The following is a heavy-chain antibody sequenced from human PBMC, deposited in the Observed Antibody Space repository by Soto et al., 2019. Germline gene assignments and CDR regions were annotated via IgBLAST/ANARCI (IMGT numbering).Heavy chain of an antibody. Sequence: GGSLRLSCAASGFTFSSYGMHWVRQAPGKGLEWVAVISDSGSTTYYADSVKGRFTISRDNAKNSLYLQMNSLRAEDTAVYYCARDQIVGAIRYGMDVWGQGTTVTVSS. J-gene: IGHJ6*02. V-gene: IGHV3-48*04. CDR3: ARDQIVGAIRYGMDV. CDR2: ISDSGSTT. D-gene: IGHD1-26*01. CDR1: GFTFSSYG.